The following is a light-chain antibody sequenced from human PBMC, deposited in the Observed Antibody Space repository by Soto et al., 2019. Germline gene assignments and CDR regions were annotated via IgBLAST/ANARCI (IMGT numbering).Light chain of an antibody. CDR1: QSVSTY. V-gene: IGKV3-11*01. CDR3: QQRTQWPLT. Sequence: EIVLTQSPATLSLSPGERVTLSCWASQSVSTYLAWYQQKPGQPPRLLIYDASNRATGIPARFSGSGSGTDFNLTISSLEPEDFAVYYCQQRTQWPLTFGGGTKVEIK. CDR2: DAS. J-gene: IGKJ4*01.